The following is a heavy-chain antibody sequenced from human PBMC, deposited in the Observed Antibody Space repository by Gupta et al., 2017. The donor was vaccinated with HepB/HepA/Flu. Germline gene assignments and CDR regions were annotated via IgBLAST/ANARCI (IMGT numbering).Heavy chain of an antibody. D-gene: IGHD1-1*01. CDR2: VFHSGST. CDR1: GDSITNYY. J-gene: IGHJ5*02. Sequence: QVQLQESGPGLVKPSETLSLTCTVSGDSITNYYWTWIRQPPGKGLQWIGYVFHSGSTNYNPSLKSRVTMSVDTSKKHFSLKLYSVTAADTAVYDCARGARESWKWFDPWGQGTLVTVAS. V-gene: IGHV4-59*01. CDR3: ARGARESWKWFDP.